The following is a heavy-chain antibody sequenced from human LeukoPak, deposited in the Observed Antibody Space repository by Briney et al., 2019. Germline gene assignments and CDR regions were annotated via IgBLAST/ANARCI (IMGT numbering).Heavy chain of an antibody. J-gene: IGHJ6*04. CDR3: AELGITMIGGV. V-gene: IGHV3-23*01. CDR1: GFTLSSYA. CDR2: ISDTGNT. D-gene: IGHD3-10*02. Sequence: GGSLRLSCAASGFTLSSYAMSWVRQAPGKGLEWVSVISDTGNTYHADSVKGRFTISRDNAKNSLYLQMNSLRAEDTAVYYCAELGITMIGGVWGKGTTVTISS.